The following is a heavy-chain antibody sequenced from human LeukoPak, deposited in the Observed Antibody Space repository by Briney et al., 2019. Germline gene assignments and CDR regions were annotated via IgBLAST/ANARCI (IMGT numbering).Heavy chain of an antibody. J-gene: IGHJ4*02. CDR2: ISYDGSNK. D-gene: IGHD6-13*01. Sequence: GGSLRLSCAASGFTFSSYAMHWVRQAPGKGLEWVAVISYDGSNKYYADSVKGRFTISRDNSKNTQYLQMNSLRAEDTAVYYCARERTYSSSWYVGYFDYWGQGTLVTVSS. CDR1: GFTFSSYA. V-gene: IGHV3-30-3*01. CDR3: ARERTYSSSWYVGYFDY.